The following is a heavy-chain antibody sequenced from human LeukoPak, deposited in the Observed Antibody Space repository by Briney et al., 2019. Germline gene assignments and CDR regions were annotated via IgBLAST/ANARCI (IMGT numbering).Heavy chain of an antibody. CDR1: GYGFTTYW. D-gene: IGHD3-16*01. V-gene: IGHV5-51*01. J-gene: IGHJ5*02. Sequence: GESLQISFKGAGYGFTTYWIGWVRRMPGKGGEGRGIIYPGDSDTRYSRSFQGQVTISAEKSTSTAYLQWSSLKVSDTAIYYCAIFDFLFGEIDNWFDPWGQGTQVTVSS. CDR2: IYPGDSDT. CDR3: AIFDFLFGEIDNWFDP.